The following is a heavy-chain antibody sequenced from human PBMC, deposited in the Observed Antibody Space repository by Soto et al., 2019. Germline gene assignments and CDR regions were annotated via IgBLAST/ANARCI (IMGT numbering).Heavy chain of an antibody. CDR3: TRAQMGRVRGVSNWFDR. CDR2: IDYIGST. Sequence: PSETLSLTCTVSGGSISSYYWSWIRQPPGKGLKWIGYIDYIGSTNYNPSLKSRVTISVDTSKNHFSLKLSSVTAADTAVYYCTRAQMGRVRGVSNWFDRWGQGTLVTVSS. D-gene: IGHD3-10*01. CDR1: GGSISSYY. V-gene: IGHV4-59*12. J-gene: IGHJ5*02.